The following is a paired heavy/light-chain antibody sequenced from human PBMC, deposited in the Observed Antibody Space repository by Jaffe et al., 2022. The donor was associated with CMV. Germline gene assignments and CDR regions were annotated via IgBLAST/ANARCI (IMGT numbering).Light chain of an antibody. CDR2: DAS. J-gene: IGKJ5*01. Sequence: EIVLTQSPATLSLSPGERATLSCRASQSISSYVAWYQQKPGQAPRPLMYDASNRAAGIPARFSGSGSGTDFTLTISSLEPEDFAIYYCQYRSNWVFTFGQGTRLEI. V-gene: IGKV3-11*01. CDR3: QYRSNWVFT. CDR1: QSISSY.
Heavy chain of an antibody. D-gene: IGHD5-12*01. CDR2: ISTSGNSK. CDR1: GFTFSDNH. J-gene: IGHJ3*02. Sequence: QVQLVESGGGLVKPGGSLRLSCAASGFTFSDNHMSWIRQAPGKGLEWVSYISTSGNSKYYADSVKGRFTISRDNAEKSLYLQMNSLRVEDTAVFYCARQYSGYDFGEGFGFDIWGQGTTVTVSS. CDR3: ARQYSGYDFGEGFGFDI. V-gene: IGHV3-11*01.